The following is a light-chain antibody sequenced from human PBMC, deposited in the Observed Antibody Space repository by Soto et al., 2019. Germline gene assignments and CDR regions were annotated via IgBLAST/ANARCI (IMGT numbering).Light chain of an antibody. CDR2: TNT. Sequence: QSVLTQPPSASGTPGQRFTIACSGSSSNVGGNPVNWYQHVPTTAPKLLIYTNTQRPSGVPDRFSGSKSGTSASVAISGLQSEDEADYYCASWDDSLNGPVFGTGTKLTVL. CDR3: ASWDDSLNGPV. CDR1: SSNVGGNP. J-gene: IGLJ1*01. V-gene: IGLV1-44*01.